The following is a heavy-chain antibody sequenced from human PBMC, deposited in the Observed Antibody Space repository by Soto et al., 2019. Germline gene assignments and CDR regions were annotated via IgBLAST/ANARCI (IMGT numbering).Heavy chain of an antibody. D-gene: IGHD3-10*01. Sequence: EVQLVESGGGLVQPGGSLRLSCAASGFTVSSNHMSWVRQAPGKGLEWVSVIYSGGNTYYEDSVKGRFTISRDNSKNTLYLQMNSLRAEDTAVYYCARASYSGSYIYYFDYWGQGTLVTVSS. J-gene: IGHJ4*02. CDR1: GFTVSSNH. CDR3: ARASYSGSYIYYFDY. V-gene: IGHV3-66*01. CDR2: IYSGGNT.